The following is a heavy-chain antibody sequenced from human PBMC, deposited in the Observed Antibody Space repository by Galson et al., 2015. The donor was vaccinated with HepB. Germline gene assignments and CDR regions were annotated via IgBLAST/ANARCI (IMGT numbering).Heavy chain of an antibody. CDR2: IYYSGST. J-gene: IGHJ3*02. D-gene: IGHD3-22*01. CDR3: AIRNAIHYYDSSGYWRGVAFDI. V-gene: IGHV4-39*01. Sequence: SETLSLTCTVSGGSISSSSYYWGWIRQPPGKGLEWIGSIYYSGSTYYNPSLKSRVTISVDTSKNQFSLKLSSVTAADTAVYYCAIRNAIHYYDSSGYWRGVAFDIWGQGTMVTVSS. CDR1: GGSISSSSYY.